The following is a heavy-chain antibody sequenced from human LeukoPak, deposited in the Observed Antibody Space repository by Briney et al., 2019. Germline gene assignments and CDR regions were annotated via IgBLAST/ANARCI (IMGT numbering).Heavy chain of an antibody. CDR3: ARDVYYGSVFDY. V-gene: IGHV4-34*01. CDR1: GGSFSGYY. Sequence: SETLSLTCAVYGGSFSGYYWSWIRQPPGKGLEWIGEINHSGSTNYNPSLKSRVTISVDTSKNQFSLKLSSVTAADTAVYYCARDVYYGSVFDYRGQGTLVTVSS. D-gene: IGHD3-10*01. J-gene: IGHJ4*02. CDR2: INHSGST.